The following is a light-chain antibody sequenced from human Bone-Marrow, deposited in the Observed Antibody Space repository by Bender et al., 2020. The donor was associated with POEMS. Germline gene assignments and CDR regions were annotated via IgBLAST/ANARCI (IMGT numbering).Light chain of an antibody. V-gene: IGLV2-14*03. Sequence: QSALTQPASVSGSPGQSITISCTGTSSDVGGNNYVSWYQHYPGKAPKVIIFDVTNRPSGVSNRFSGSKSGNTASLTISGLETEDEAEYYCCSYAGRGTFVFGGGTKLTVL. CDR1: SSDVGGNNY. J-gene: IGLJ2*01. CDR2: DVT. CDR3: CSYAGRGTFV.